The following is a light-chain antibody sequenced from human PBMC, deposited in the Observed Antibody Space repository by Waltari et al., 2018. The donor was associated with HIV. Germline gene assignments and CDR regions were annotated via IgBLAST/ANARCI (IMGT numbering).Light chain of an antibody. CDR3: MQALQGVS. V-gene: IGKV2-28*01. CDR2: LGS. Sequence: DIVMTQSPLSLPVTPGEPASISCRSSQSLLHRNGFNYVDWYLQKPGQSPQLLIYLGSNRASGVPVRFSGSGSGTDFTLKIRRVEAEDVGVYYCMQALQGVSFGGGTKVEIK. J-gene: IGKJ4*01. CDR1: QSLLHRNGFNY.